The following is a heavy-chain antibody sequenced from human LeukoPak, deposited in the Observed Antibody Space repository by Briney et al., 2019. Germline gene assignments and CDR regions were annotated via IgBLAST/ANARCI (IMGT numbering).Heavy chain of an antibody. CDR1: GFTVSSNY. V-gene: IGHV3-66*01. CDR2: IYSGGST. D-gene: IGHD3-22*01. Sequence: AGGSVRLSCAASGFTVSSNYMNWVRQAPGKGLEWVSLIYSGGSTHYADSVKGRFTISRDNSKNTLYLQMNSLRAEDTAVYYCARGGDSSYYGDYWGQGTLAAVSS. CDR3: ARGGDSSYYGDY. J-gene: IGHJ4*02.